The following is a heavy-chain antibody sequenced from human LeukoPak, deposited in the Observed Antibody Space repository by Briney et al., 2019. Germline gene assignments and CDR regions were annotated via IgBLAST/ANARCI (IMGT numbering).Heavy chain of an antibody. J-gene: IGHJ4*02. V-gene: IGHV4-34*01. CDR1: GVSVYAYS. D-gene: IGHD2-8*01. CDR3: ARIRCGHTDDRCYNY. CDR2: INHSGGT. Sequence: SETLSLTCAVQGVSVYAYSWSWIRHSPGKGLEWIGEINHSGGTNYNPSLKSRATISVDTSENQFSLRVTSVTAADAAVYYCARIRCGHTDDRCYNYWGQGTLVTVSS.